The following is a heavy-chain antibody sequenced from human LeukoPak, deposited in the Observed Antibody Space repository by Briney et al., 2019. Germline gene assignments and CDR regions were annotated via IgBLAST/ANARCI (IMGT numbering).Heavy chain of an antibody. V-gene: IGHV4-59*01. D-gene: IGHD4-11*01. Sequence: SETLSLTCTVSDDSITMYYWTWIRQPPGKGLEWIGYVDHTGSTKFNPSLNGRVSISRDTSNNFFSLMLRSVTAADTAVYFCAIERVSSSTWYSTYYYFFYMDFWGKGTTVTVPS. CDR1: DDSITMYY. J-gene: IGHJ6*03. CDR3: AIERVSSSTWYSTYYYFFYMDF. CDR2: VDHTGST.